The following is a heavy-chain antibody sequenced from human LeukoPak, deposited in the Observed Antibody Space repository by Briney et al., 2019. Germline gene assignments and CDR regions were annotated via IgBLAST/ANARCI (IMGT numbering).Heavy chain of an antibody. V-gene: IGHV3-23*01. J-gene: IGHJ4*02. CDR2: ISGSGGST. CDR1: GFTFSSYG. CDR3: ATLEYSGSYYPPGYFDY. D-gene: IGHD1-26*01. Sequence: GGSLRLSCAASGFTFSSYGMSWVRQAPGKGLEWVSAISGSGGSTYYADSVKGRFTISRDNSKNTLYLQMNSLRAEDTAVYYCATLEYSGSYYPPGYFDYWGQGTLVTVSS.